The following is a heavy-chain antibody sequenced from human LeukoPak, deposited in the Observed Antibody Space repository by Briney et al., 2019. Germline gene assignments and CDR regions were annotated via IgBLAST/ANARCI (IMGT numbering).Heavy chain of an antibody. D-gene: IGHD3-10*01. CDR2: MNPYSGNT. CDR1: GGTFSSYA. V-gene: IGHV1-8*03. CDR3: ARGVHYYGSGSYFPDY. J-gene: IGHJ4*02. Sequence: ASVKVSCKASGGTFSSYAISWVRQAPGQGLEWMGWMNPYSGNTGYAQKFQDRVTITMNTSISTAYMELSSLTSEDTAVYYCARGVHYYGSGSYFPDYWGQGTLVTVSS.